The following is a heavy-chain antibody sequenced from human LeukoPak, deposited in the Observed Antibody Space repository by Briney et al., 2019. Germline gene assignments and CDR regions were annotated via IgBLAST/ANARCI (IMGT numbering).Heavy chain of an antibody. V-gene: IGHV5-51*01. CDR1: GYTLTLQW. CDR3: ARHSDVIVAI. J-gene: IGHJ4*02. Sequence: GESLRISCKASGYTLTLQWIGWVRQMSGSGLEWMGIIYPRDSDTIYSPSFQGHVTISADTSINTAYLEWSSLEASDAAIYYCARHSDVIVAIWGQGTLVTVSS. D-gene: IGHD2-21*01. CDR2: IYPRDSDT.